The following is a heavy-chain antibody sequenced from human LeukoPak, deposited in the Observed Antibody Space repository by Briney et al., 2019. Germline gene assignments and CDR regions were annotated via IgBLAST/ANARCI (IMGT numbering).Heavy chain of an antibody. D-gene: IGHD5-18*01. CDR3: AREKPYSYGYQHFDY. Sequence: GASVKVSCKASGYTFTSYGISWVRQAPGQGLEWMGWISAYNGNTNYAQKLQGRATMTTDTSTSTAYMELRSLRSDDTALYYCAREKPYSYGYQHFDYWGQGTLVTVSS. J-gene: IGHJ4*02. V-gene: IGHV1-18*01. CDR1: GYTFTSYG. CDR2: ISAYNGNT.